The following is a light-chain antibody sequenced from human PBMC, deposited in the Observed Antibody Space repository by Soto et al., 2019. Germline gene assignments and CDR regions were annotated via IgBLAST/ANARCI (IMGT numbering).Light chain of an antibody. CDR2: DDS. CDR3: QVWDNTNDVV. CDR1: NIGSKS. Sequence: SYVLNQPPSVSVAPGQTATISCGGNNIGSKSVHWYQQEPGQAPVLVVYDDSDRPSGIPERFSGSNSGHTATLTISRVEAGDQADYYCQVWDNTNDVVFGGGAKLTVL. J-gene: IGLJ2*01. V-gene: IGLV3-21*02.